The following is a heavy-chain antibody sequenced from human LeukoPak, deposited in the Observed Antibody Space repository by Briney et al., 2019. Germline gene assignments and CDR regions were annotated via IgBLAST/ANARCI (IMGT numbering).Heavy chain of an antibody. CDR1: GFTFYDYA. D-gene: IGHD6-13*01. CDR3: AKAAAAAGIDWLDY. J-gene: IGHJ4*02. Sequence: TGGSLRLSSAASGFTFYDYAMHCGRHAPGKGLWWGSGISGNSGSIGYADSVKGRFPISRDNAKNSVYLQMNSLRAEDTALYYCAKAAAAAGIDWLDYWGQGTLVTVSS. CDR2: ISGNSGSI. V-gene: IGHV3-9*01.